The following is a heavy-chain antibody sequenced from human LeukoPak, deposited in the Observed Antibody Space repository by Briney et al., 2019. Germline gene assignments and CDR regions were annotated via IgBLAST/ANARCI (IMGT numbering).Heavy chain of an antibody. J-gene: IGHJ6*02. D-gene: IGHD3-16*01. V-gene: IGHV3-7*03. CDR3: ARGGGLDV. Sequence: GGSLRLSCAASGFTFHSYWMNWARQAPGKGLEWVASINHNGNVNYYVDSVKGRFTISRDNAKNSLYLQMSNLRAEDTAVYFCARGGGLDVWGQGATVTVSS. CDR2: INHNGNVN. CDR1: GFTFHSYW.